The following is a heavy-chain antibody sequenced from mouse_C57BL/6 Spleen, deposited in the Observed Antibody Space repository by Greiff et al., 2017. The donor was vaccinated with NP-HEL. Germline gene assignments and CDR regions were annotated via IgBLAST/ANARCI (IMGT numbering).Heavy chain of an antibody. CDR2: IRSKSNNYAT. J-gene: IGHJ2*01. D-gene: IGHD1-1*01. V-gene: IGHV10-1*01. CDR1: GFSFNTYA. CDR3: TGYYGSKGYYFDY. Sequence: VQLKESGGGLVQPKGSLKLSCAASGFSFNTYAMNWVRQAPGQGLEWVARIRSKSNNYATYYADSVKDRFTISRDDSESMLYLQMNNLKTEDTAMDYCTGYYGSKGYYFDYWGQGTTLTVSS.